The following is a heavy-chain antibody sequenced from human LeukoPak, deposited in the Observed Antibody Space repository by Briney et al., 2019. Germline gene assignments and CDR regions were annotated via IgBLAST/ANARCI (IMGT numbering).Heavy chain of an antibody. CDR1: GGSINSGSYY. J-gene: IGHJ4*02. V-gene: IGHV4-61*02. Sequence: SETLSLTCTVSGGSINSGSYYWSWIRQPAGKGLEWIGRIYSSGSTNFNPSLKSRVTISQDTSKNQVSLKVNSVTAADTAVYYCASALWSGYQYDYWGQGSLVIVSS. CDR2: IYSSGST. CDR3: ASALWSGYQYDY. D-gene: IGHD3-3*01.